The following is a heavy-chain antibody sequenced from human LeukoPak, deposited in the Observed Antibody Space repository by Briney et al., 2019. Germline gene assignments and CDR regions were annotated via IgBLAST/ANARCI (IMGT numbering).Heavy chain of an antibody. CDR3: ARGGQGDGYSADEAFDF. Sequence: SQTLSLTCAISGDSVASNSTACNWIRQSPSRGLEWLGRTYYRSKWYNDYALSMKSRITINPDTSKNQFSLQLNSETPEDTAVYYCARGGQGDGYSADEAFDFWGQGTMVTVS. CDR2: TYYRSKWYN. V-gene: IGHV6-1*01. J-gene: IGHJ3*01. CDR1: GDSVASNSTA. D-gene: IGHD5-24*01.